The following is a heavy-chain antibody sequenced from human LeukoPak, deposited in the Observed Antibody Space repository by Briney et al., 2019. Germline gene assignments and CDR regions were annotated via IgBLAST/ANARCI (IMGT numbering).Heavy chain of an antibody. D-gene: IGHD4/OR15-4a*01. J-gene: IGHJ4*02. CDR3: ARWGFSGGWNYGAFDY. V-gene: IGHV4-38-2*01. Sequence: SETLSLTCAVSGYSISSGYYWGWIRQPPGKGLEWIGSFHHSGKTYYNPSLKCRVTIPVDTSKNQSSLILTSVTAADTAVYYCARWGFSGGWNYGAFDYWGQGTLVTVSS. CDR1: GYSISSGYY. CDR2: FHHSGKT.